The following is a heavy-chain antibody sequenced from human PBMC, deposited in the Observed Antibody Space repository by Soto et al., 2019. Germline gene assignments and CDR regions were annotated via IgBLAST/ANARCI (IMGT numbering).Heavy chain of an antibody. CDR1: GYTFTGHY. CDR2: IGPESGAT. D-gene: IGHD1-26*01. V-gene: IGHV1-2*02. J-gene: IGHJ4*02. CDR3: GRGRSGQIVIFY. Sequence: ASVKVSCKTSGYTFTGHYIHCVRQAPQQGPEWMGEIGPESGATRSSEKFRGRVTMTMDTSITTVYMELRNLSPDDTAVYYCGRGRSGQIVIFYWGQGTPVTVSS.